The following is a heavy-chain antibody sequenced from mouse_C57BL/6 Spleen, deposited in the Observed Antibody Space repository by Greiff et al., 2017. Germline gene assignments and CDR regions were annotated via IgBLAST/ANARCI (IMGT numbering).Heavy chain of an antibody. D-gene: IGHD2-1*01. Sequence: EVKLEESGEGLVKPGGSLKLSCAASGFTFSSYAMSWVRPTPEKRLEWVAYISSGGDYIYYADTVKGRFTISRDNARNTLYLQMSSLKSEETAMYYCTRESTMVTTRYYAMDYWGQGTLVTVSS. CDR2: ISSGGDYI. J-gene: IGHJ4*01. CDR1: GFTFSSYA. V-gene: IGHV5-9-1*02. CDR3: TRESTMVTTRYYAMDY.